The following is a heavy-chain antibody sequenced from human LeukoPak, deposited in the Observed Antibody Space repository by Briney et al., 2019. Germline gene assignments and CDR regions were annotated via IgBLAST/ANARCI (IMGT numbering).Heavy chain of an antibody. J-gene: IGHJ5*02. Sequence: PSETLSLTCAVYGGSFSGYYWSWIRQPPGKGLEWIGEINHSGSTNYNPSLKSRVSISLDTSKNQFSLKLSSVTVADTAVYYCASAYCSGGSCYYGWFDPWGLGTLVTVSS. D-gene: IGHD2-15*01. CDR1: GGSFSGYY. CDR2: INHSGST. CDR3: ASAYCSGGSCYYGWFDP. V-gene: IGHV4-34*01.